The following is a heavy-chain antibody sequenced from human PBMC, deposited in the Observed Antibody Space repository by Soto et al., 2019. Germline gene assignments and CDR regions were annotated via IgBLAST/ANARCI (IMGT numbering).Heavy chain of an antibody. CDR1: GYTFTSYS. J-gene: IGHJ6*02. D-gene: IGHD2-15*01. CDR3: ARGYCSGGSCYPQRMDV. CDR2: ISAYNGNT. V-gene: IGHV1-18*01. Sequence: ASVKVSCKASGYTFTSYSISWVRQAPGQGLEWMGWISAYNGNTNYAQKLQGRVTMTTDTSTSTAYMELRSLRSDDTAVYYCARGYCSGGSCYPQRMDVWGQGTTVTVSS.